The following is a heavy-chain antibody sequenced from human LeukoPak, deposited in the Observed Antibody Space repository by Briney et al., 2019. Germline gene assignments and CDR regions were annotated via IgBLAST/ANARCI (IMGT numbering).Heavy chain of an antibody. Sequence: GRSLRLSCAASGFTFSSYGMHWVRQAPGKGLEWVAVISYDGSNKYYADSVKGRFTISRDSSKNTLYLQMNSLRAEGTAVYYCAEEIAVAGTRWFDPWGQGTLVTVSS. D-gene: IGHD6-19*01. CDR3: AEEIAVAGTRWFDP. CDR1: GFTFSSYG. CDR2: ISYDGSNK. V-gene: IGHV3-30*18. J-gene: IGHJ5*02.